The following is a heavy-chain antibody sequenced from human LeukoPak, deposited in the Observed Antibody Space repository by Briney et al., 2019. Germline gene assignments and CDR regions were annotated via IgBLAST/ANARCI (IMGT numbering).Heavy chain of an antibody. CDR1: GGSISSYY. CDR3: ARSGYSSGSNWFDP. Sequence: SETLSLTCTVSGGSISSYYWSWIRQPPGKGLECIGYIYYSGSTKYNPSLKSRVTISVDTSKTQFSLKLSSVTAADTAVYYCARSGYSSGSNWFDPWGQGTLVTVSS. V-gene: IGHV4-59*08. CDR2: IYYSGST. D-gene: IGHD6-19*01. J-gene: IGHJ5*02.